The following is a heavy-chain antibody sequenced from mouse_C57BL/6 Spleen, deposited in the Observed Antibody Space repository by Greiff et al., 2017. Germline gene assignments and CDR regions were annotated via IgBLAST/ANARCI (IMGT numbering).Heavy chain of an antibody. Sequence: QVQLQQPGAELVKPGASVKLSCKASGYTFTSYWMQWVKQRPGQGLEWIGEIDPSDSYTNYNQKFKGKATLTVDTSSSTAYMQLSSLTSEDSAVXYCARGDYGNAWFAYWGQGTLVTVSA. J-gene: IGHJ3*01. D-gene: IGHD2-1*01. CDR1: GYTFTSYW. CDR3: ARGDYGNAWFAY. CDR2: IDPSDSYT. V-gene: IGHV1-50*01.